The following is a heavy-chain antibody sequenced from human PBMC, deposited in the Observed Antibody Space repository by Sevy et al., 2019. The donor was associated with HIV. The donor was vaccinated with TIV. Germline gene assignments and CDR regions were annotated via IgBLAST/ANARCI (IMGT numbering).Heavy chain of an antibody. J-gene: IGHJ5*02. Sequence: SETLSLTCAVSGYSISSGDYWGWIRPPPGKGLDLIGTIFHSGTTYYKPSLKCRVTISVDTSKNHFYLKLTSVTAADTAVYFCARGLTGTTGTATGFDAWGQGTLVTVSS. CDR2: IFHSGTT. D-gene: IGHD1-1*01. V-gene: IGHV4-38-2*01. CDR1: GYSISSGDY. CDR3: ARGLTGTTGTATGFDA.